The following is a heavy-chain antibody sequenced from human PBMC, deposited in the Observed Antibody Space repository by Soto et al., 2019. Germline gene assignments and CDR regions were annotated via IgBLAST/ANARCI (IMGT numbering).Heavy chain of an antibody. V-gene: IGHV4-59*12. CDR2: IDYSGST. CDR1: GGPISSYY. Sequence: QVQLQESGPGLVKPSETLSLTCTVSGGPISSYYWSWIRQPPGKGLEWIGYIDYSGSTNYNPSIKGAVTISVDTSKTPFSLKLRSVTAADTAVYYCARDHDSWGQGTLVTVSS. CDR3: ARDHDS. J-gene: IGHJ4*02.